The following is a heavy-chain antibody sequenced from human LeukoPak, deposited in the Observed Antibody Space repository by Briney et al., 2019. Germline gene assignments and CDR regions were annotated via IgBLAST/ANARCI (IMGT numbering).Heavy chain of an antibody. D-gene: IGHD3-9*01. V-gene: IGHV4-34*01. J-gene: IGHJ6*02. Sequence: SETLSLTCTVYGGSFSGYYWSWIRQPPGKGLEWIGEINHSGSTNYNPSLKSRVTISVDTSKNQFSLKLSSVTAADTAVYYCARVGPTQRYFYGMDVWGQGTTVTVSS. CDR1: GGSFSGYY. CDR2: INHSGST. CDR3: ARVGPTQRYFYGMDV.